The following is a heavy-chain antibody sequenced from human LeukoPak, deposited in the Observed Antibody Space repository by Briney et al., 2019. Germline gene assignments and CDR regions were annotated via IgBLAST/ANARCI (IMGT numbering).Heavy chain of an antibody. CDR1: GFTFSSYA. J-gene: IGHJ5*02. V-gene: IGHV3-23*01. CDR3: AKSNGYCSGGSCFDNWFDP. CDR2: ISGSGGST. D-gene: IGHD2-15*01. Sequence: GGSLRLSCAASGFTFSSYAMSWVRRAPGKGLEWVSAISGSGGSTYYADSVKGRFTISRDNSKNTLYLQMNSLRAEDTAVYYCAKSNGYCSGGSCFDNWFDPWGQGTLVTVSS.